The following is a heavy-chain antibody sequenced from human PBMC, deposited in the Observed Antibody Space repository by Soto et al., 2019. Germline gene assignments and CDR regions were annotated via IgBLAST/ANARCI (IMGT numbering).Heavy chain of an antibody. CDR3: AKNPIFGVVIKDYYYYYGMDV. D-gene: IGHD3-3*01. CDR1: GFTFSSYG. Sequence: GGSLRLSCAASGFTFSSYGMHWVRQAPGKGLEWVAVISYDGSNKYYADSVKGRFTISRDNSKNTLYLQMNSLRAEDTAVYYCAKNPIFGVVIKDYYYYYGMDVWGQGTTVTVSS. J-gene: IGHJ6*02. CDR2: ISYDGSNK. V-gene: IGHV3-30*18.